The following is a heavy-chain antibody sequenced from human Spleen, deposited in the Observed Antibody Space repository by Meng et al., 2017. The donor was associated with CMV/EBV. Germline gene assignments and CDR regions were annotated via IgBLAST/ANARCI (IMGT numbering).Heavy chain of an antibody. J-gene: IGHJ6*02. CDR1: GGSISSSSYY. CDR3: VRATYYFYYGMDV. CDR2: IYYRGST. Sequence: GSLRLSCSVSGGSISSSSYYWDWIRQPPGKGLEWIGSIYYRGSTYYNASLKSRVTISVDTSKSHFSLELSSVTAADTAVYYCVRATYYFYYGMDVWGQGTTVTVSS. V-gene: IGHV4-39*07.